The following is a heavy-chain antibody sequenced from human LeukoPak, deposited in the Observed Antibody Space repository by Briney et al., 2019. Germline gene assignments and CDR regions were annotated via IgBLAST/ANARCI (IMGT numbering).Heavy chain of an antibody. V-gene: IGHV1-2*02. CDR3: ARVPLGVYYYDSSGYYYFDY. CDR1: GYTFTDYY. D-gene: IGHD3-22*01. CDR2: INPNSGGT. J-gene: IGHJ4*02. Sequence: GASVKVSCKASGYTFTDYYMHWVRQAPGPGLEWMGWINPNSGGTNYAQKFQGRVTMTRDTSISAAYMELRRLRSDDTAVYYCARVPLGVYYYDSSGYYYFDYWGQGALVTVSS.